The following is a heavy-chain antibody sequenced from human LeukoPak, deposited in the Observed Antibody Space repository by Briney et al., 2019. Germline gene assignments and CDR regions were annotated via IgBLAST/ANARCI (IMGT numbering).Heavy chain of an antibody. V-gene: IGHV1-69*13. CDR3: ARLINSGYDNRGWFDP. CDR2: IIPIFGTA. D-gene: IGHD5-12*01. Sequence: GASVKVSCKASGGTFSSYAISWVRQAPGQGLEWMGGIIPIFGTANYAQKFQGRITITADESTSTAYMEMNSLRSEDTAVYYCARLINSGYDNRGWFDPWGQGTLVTVSS. CDR1: GGTFSSYA. J-gene: IGHJ5*02.